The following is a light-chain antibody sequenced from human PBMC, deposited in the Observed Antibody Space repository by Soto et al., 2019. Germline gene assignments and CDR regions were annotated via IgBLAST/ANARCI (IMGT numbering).Light chain of an antibody. CDR1: SSNMGTNT. V-gene: IGLV1-44*01. J-gene: IGLJ2*01. Sequence: QTVVTQPPSASGTPGQRVTISCSGSSSNMGTNTVNWYQHLPGTAPKLLLYSDNQRPSGVPDRFSGSKSGTSASLAITGLQSEDEADYYCAAWDGSLNHIVFGGGTKLTVL. CDR2: SDN. CDR3: AAWDGSLNHIV.